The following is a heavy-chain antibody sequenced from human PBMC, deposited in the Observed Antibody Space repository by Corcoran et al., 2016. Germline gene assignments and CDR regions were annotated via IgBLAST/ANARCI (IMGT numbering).Heavy chain of an antibody. J-gene: IGHJ4*02. V-gene: IGHV4-34*01. CDR1: GGSFSGYY. CDR3: AGPPPYGDQKTFDY. CDR2: INHSGST. Sequence: QVQLQQWGAGLLKPSETLSLTCAVYGGSFSGYYWSWIRQPPGKGLEWIGEINHSGSTNYNPSLKSRVTISVDTSKNQFSLKPSSVTAADTAVYYCAGPPPYGDQKTFDYWGQGTLVTVSS. D-gene: IGHD4-17*01.